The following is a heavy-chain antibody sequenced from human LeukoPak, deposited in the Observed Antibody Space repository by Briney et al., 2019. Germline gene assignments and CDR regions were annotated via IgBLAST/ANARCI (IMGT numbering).Heavy chain of an antibody. CDR3: AREDSEGGPNWFDP. D-gene: IGHD1-14*01. V-gene: IGHV1-2*02. J-gene: IGHJ5*02. CDR1: GYTFTGHY. CDR2: INPNSGAT. Sequence: ASVKVSRKASGYTFTGHYMHWVRQAPRQGLEWMGWINPNSGATIYLQKFQGRVTMTRDTSISTAYMELSSLRSDDTAVYYCAREDSEGGPNWFDPWGQGTLVTVSS.